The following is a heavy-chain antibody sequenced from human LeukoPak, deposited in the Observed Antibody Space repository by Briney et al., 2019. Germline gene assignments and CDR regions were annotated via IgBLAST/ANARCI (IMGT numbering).Heavy chain of an antibody. Sequence: PGGSLRLSCAASGFTFSSYGMHWVRPAPGKGLEWVAVISYDGRNKYYADSVKGRFTVSRDNSENTLYLQMNSLRAEDTAVYYCGKVIHESGSYFHRPSFDFWGQGTLVTVSS. V-gene: IGHV3-30*18. CDR2: ISYDGRNK. J-gene: IGHJ4*02. CDR3: GKVIHESGSYFHRPSFDF. D-gene: IGHD3-10*01. CDR1: GFTFSSYG.